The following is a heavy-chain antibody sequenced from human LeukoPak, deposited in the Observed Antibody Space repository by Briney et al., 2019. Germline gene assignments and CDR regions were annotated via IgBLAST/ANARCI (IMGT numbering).Heavy chain of an antibody. CDR2: INHNSGGK. J-gene: IGHJ4*02. CDR1: GYTFIGYY. V-gene: IGHV1-2*02. CDR3: ARARPGIAVAEWDY. D-gene: IGHD6-19*01. Sequence: GASVKVSCQASGYTFIGYYMHWVRQAPGQGLEWMGWINHNSGGKNYAQKFQGRVTMTRDTSISTAYMELSRLRSDDTAVYYCARARPGIAVAEWDYWGQGTLVTVSS.